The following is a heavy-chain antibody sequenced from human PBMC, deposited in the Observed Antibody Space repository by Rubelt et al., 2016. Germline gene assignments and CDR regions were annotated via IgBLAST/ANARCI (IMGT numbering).Heavy chain of an antibody. Sequence: QVQLVESGGGVVQSGGSLKLSCAASGFTFSSYAMHWVRQAPGKGLEWAALMSSDGNDKYSPDSVKGRFTISRDHAKKTLYQQRNRLRAEDTAVYYCIRSMATAQWGQGTLVTVSS. CDR2: MSSDGNDK. CDR1: GFTFSSYA. CDR3: IRSMATAQ. V-gene: IGHV3-30*04. J-gene: IGHJ4*02. D-gene: IGHD5-24*01.